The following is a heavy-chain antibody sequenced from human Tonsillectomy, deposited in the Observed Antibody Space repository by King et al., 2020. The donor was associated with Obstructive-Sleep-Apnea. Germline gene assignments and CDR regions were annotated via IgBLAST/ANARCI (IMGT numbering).Heavy chain of an antibody. CDR3: ARLRVTDYRATYWYFDL. V-gene: IGHV4-59*08. CDR2: IYYSGST. J-gene: IGHJ2*01. CDR1: GGSISSYY. Sequence: VQLQESGPGLVKPSETLSLTCTVSGGSISSYYWNWIRQPPGKGLEWIGYIYYSGSTNYNPSLKSRVIISVDTAQNQFSLKLSSVPAADTAVYYCARLRVTDYRATYWYFDLWGRGTLVSVSS. D-gene: IGHD2-21*02.